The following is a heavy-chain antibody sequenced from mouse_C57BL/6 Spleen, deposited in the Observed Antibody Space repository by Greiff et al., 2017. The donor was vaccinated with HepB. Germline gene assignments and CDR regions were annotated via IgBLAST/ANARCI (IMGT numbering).Heavy chain of an antibody. D-gene: IGHD1-1*01. CDR3: ARGGSSPYWYFDV. CDR1: GFTFSNYA. CDR2: ISDGGSYT. J-gene: IGHJ1*03. Sequence: EVQLVESGGGLVKPGGSLKLSCAASGFTFSNYAMSWVRQTPEKRLEWVATISDGGSYTYYPDNVKGRFTISRDNAKNNLYLQMSHLKSEDTAMYYCARGGSSPYWYFDVWGTGTTVTVSS. V-gene: IGHV5-4*01.